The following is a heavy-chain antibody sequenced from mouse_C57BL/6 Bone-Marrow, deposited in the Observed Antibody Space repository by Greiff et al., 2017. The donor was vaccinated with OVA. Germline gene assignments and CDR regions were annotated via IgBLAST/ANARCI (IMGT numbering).Heavy chain of an antibody. CDR1: GYTFTSYG. V-gene: IGHV1-81*01. CDR2: IYPRSGNT. J-gene: IGHJ3*01. D-gene: IGHD1-1*01. Sequence: QVQLQQSGAELARPGASVKLSCKASGYTFTSYGISWVKQRTGQGLEWIGEIYPRSGNTYYNEKFKGKATLTADKSSSTAYMELRSLTSEDSALYCCARGYYGSSSWFAYWGQGTLVTVSA. CDR3: ARGYYGSSSWFAY.